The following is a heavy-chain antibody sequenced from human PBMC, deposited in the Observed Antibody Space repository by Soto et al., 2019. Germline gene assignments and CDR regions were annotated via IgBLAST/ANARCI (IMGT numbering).Heavy chain of an antibody. D-gene: IGHD3-10*01. Sequence: GGSLRLSCAASGFTFSNYAMRWVRQAPGKGLEWVSTIGDSGGSTFYADSVKGRFTISRDNSKNTLYLQMNSLRAEDTAVYYCAKDLGLLWFGELSYWGQGTLVTVSS. V-gene: IGHV3-23*01. CDR1: GFTFSNYA. J-gene: IGHJ4*02. CDR2: IGDSGGST. CDR3: AKDLGLLWFGELSY.